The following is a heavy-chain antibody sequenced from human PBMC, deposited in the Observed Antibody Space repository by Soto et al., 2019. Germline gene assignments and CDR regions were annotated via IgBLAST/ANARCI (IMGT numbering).Heavy chain of an antibody. J-gene: IGHJ4*02. CDR1: GFPFSSYW. D-gene: IGHD3-22*01. Sequence: GGSLRLSCAASGFPFSSYWMHLVRKAPGKGLEWVSRIKSDGSWALYADSMEGRLTISRDNAKNTLYLQMNSLRAEDTAVYYCVRGDGDYYDGNGYLGRHWGQGTLVTVSS. V-gene: IGHV3-74*01. CDR3: VRGDGDYYDGNGYLGRH. CDR2: IKSDGSWA.